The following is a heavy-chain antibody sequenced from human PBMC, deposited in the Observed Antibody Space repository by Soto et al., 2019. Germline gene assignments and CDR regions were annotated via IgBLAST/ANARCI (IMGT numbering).Heavy chain of an antibody. J-gene: IGHJ4*02. D-gene: IGHD3-3*01. Sequence: SETLSLTCTVSGGSISMGGYYWSFIRQHPWKGLEWIGYIYYSGSTYYNPSLKSRVTISVDTSKNQFSLKLSSVTAADTAVYYCARVALGGYDFWSGPGGLYYFDYWGQGTLVTVSS. CDR2: IYYSGST. CDR3: ARVALGGYDFWSGPGGLYYFDY. CDR1: GGSISMGGYY. V-gene: IGHV4-31*03.